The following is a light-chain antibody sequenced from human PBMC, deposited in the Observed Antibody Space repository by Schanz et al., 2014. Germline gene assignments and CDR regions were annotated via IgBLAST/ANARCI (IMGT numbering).Light chain of an antibody. J-gene: IGKJ2*01. CDR3: QQYHDWPFYT. Sequence: VMTQSPATLSVSPGERATLSCRAGQSVSSSLAWYQQKPGQAPRLLIYGASTRATGIPDRFGASGSGTDFTLTISSLQSEDFAVYYCQQYHDWPFYTFGQGTKLEIK. CDR2: GAS. CDR1: QSVSSS. V-gene: IGKV3-15*01.